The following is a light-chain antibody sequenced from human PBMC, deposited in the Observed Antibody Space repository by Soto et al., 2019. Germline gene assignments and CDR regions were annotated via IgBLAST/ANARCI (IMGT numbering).Light chain of an antibody. J-gene: IGKJ1*01. Sequence: DIPMTQSPSTLSASVGDRVTITCRASQSISSWLAWYQQKPGKAPKLLIYKASTLESGVPSRFSGSESGAEFTLTISSLQPDDFATYYCQQYSSHPGTFGQGTKVEIK. CDR2: KAS. CDR3: QQYSSHPGT. V-gene: IGKV1-5*03. CDR1: QSISSW.